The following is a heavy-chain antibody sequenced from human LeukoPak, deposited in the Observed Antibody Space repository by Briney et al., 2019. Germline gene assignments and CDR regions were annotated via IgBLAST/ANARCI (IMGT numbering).Heavy chain of an antibody. V-gene: IGHV3-9*01. CDR3: AKDMVRGVLYYFDY. J-gene: IGHJ4*02. CDR1: GFTFDDYA. Sequence: GRSLRLSCAASGFTFDDYAMHWVRQAPGKGLEWVSGISWNSGSIGYADSVKGRFTISRDNAKNSLYLQMNSLRAKDTALYYCAKDMVRGVLYYFDYWGQGTLVTVSS. D-gene: IGHD3-10*01. CDR2: ISWNSGSI.